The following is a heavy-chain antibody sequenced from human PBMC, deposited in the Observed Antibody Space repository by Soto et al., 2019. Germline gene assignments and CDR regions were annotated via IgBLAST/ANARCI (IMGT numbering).Heavy chain of an antibody. CDR3: AKDSHYYDSSGYSKDY. J-gene: IGHJ4*02. D-gene: IGHD3-22*01. CDR2: ISGSGGST. CDR1: GFTFSSYA. V-gene: IGHV3-23*01. Sequence: PGGSLRLSCLASGFTFSSYAMSWVRQAPGKGLEWVSAISGSGGSTYYADSVKGRFTISRDNSKNTLYLQMNSLRAEDTAVYYCAKDSHYYDSSGYSKDYWGQGTLVTVSS.